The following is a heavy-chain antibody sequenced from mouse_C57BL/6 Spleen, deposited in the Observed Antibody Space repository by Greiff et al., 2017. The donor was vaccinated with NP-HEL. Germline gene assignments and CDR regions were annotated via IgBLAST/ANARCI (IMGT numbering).Heavy chain of an antibody. CDR3: AREVTTVPLRAMDY. D-gene: IGHD1-1*01. V-gene: IGHV5-16*01. CDR1: GFTFSDYY. J-gene: IGHJ4*01. CDR2: INYDGSST. Sequence: EVQRVESEGGLVQPGSSMKLSCTASGFTFSDYYMAWVRQVPEKGLEWVANINYDGSSTYYLDSLKSRFIISRDNAKNILYLQMSSLKSEDTATYYCAREVTTVPLRAMDYWGQGTSVTVSS.